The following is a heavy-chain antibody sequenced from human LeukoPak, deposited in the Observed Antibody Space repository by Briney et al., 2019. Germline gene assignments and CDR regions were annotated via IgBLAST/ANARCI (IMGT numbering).Heavy chain of an antibody. V-gene: IGHV4-59*08. CDR3: ARHGPYLGRLGWFDP. CDR1: SGSISSYY. Sequence: SEALSLTCTVSSGSISSYYWSWIRQPPGKGLEWIGYIYYTGSTNYNPSLKSRVTISVDTSRNQFSLNLSSVTAADTAVYYCARHGPYLGRLGWFDPWGQGTLVTVSS. J-gene: IGHJ5*02. D-gene: IGHD1-26*01. CDR2: IYYTGST.